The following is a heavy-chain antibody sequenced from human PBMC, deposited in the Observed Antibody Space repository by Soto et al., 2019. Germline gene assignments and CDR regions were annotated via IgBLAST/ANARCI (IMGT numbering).Heavy chain of an antibody. D-gene: IGHD3-3*01. Sequence: SETLSLTCTVSGGSISSGDYYWSWIRQPPGKGLEWIGYIYYSGSTYYNPSLKSRVTISVDTSKNQFSLKLSSVTAADTAVYYCARVRYYDFWSGYYSRDPYNWFDPSGQGTLVTVSS. J-gene: IGHJ5*02. CDR3: ARVRYYDFWSGYYSRDPYNWFDP. CDR2: IYYSGST. CDR1: GGSISSGDYY. V-gene: IGHV4-30-4*01.